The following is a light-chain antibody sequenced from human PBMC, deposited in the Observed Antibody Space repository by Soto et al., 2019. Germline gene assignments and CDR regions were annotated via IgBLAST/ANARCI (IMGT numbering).Light chain of an antibody. CDR1: QSLNTNS. Sequence: EIVLTQSPGTLSLSPGERATLSCRASQSLNTNSLAWYQQKPGQTPRLLIYAASTRDTDIPDRFIGSGSGTDFALTITRLEPEDVALSFCQQYNASPLNFGPGTKGDIK. CDR3: QQYNASPLN. CDR2: AAS. J-gene: IGKJ3*01. V-gene: IGKV3-20*01.